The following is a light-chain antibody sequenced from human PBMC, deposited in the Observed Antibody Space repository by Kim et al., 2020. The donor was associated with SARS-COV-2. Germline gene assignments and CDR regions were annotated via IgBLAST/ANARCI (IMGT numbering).Light chain of an antibody. J-gene: IGKJ4*01. Sequence: QGEGASRSCRASESVSVVVAWYQHKPSQAPRLLIYDASNRATGIPDRFSGSGSGTDFTLTISSLEPEDFAIYYCQRRNNWPPAVTFGGGTKVDIK. CDR1: ESVSVV. V-gene: IGKV3-11*01. CDR3: QRRNNWPPAVT. CDR2: DAS.